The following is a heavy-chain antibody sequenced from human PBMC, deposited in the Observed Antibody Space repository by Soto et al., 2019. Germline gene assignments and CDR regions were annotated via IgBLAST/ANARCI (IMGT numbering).Heavy chain of an antibody. CDR2: IYYSGST. Sequence: SETLSLTCTGSGGSISSYYWSWIRQPPGKGLEWIGYIYYSGSTNYNPSLKSRVTISVDTSKNQFSLKLSSVTAADTAVYYCARDLAVALIDYWGQGTLVTVSS. J-gene: IGHJ4*02. V-gene: IGHV4-59*12. CDR1: GGSISSYY. CDR3: ARDLAVALIDY. D-gene: IGHD6-19*01.